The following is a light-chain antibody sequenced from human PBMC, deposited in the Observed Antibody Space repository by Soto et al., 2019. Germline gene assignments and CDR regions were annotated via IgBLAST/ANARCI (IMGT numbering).Light chain of an antibody. CDR2: GAS. CDR1: QSVSSSY. CDR3: QQYSSSLPWT. V-gene: IGKV3-20*01. Sequence: EIVLTQSPGTLSLSPGERATLSCRASQSVSSSYLAWYQQKPGQAPRLLIYGASSRATGIPDRFSGSGSGTDFTLTISRLEAEDFAVYYCQQYSSSLPWTFGQGTKVEIK. J-gene: IGKJ1*01.